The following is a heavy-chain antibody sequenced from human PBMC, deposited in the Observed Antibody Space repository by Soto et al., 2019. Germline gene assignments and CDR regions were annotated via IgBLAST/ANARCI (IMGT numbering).Heavy chain of an antibody. D-gene: IGHD1-26*01. Sequence: EEQLVESGGGLVQPGGSLRLSCAASGFTVSNNYMNWVRQAPGKGLEWVSLIYSGGDTSYADSVKGRFTISRDNSKNTLCLRVNSLRAEDTAVYYCARDPLGGGTPLGYWGQGTLVTVSA. J-gene: IGHJ4*02. CDR1: GFTVSNNY. CDR2: IYSGGDT. V-gene: IGHV3-66*01. CDR3: ARDPLGGGTPLGY.